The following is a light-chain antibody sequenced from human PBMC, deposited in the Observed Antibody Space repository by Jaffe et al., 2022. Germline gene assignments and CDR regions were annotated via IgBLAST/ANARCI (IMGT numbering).Light chain of an antibody. CDR2: DAS. Sequence: EIVLTQSPATLSLSPGERATLSCRASQSVSSYLAWYQQKPGQAPRLLIYDASNRATGIPARFSGSGSGTDFTLTISSLEPEDFAVYYCLQRSNWPLTFGGGTKVEI. J-gene: IGKJ4*01. CDR1: QSVSSY. V-gene: IGKV3-11*01. CDR3: LQRSNWPLT.